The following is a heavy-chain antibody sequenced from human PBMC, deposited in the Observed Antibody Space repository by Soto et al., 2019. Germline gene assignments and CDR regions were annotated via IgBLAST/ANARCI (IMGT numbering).Heavy chain of an antibody. CDR2: ISTYNAKT. CDR3: VSVNEGVFYDSSGYFDY. CDR1: GYTFNKYG. J-gene: IGHJ4*02. D-gene: IGHD3-22*01. Sequence: QVQLVQSGAEVRKPGASVKVSCKASGYTFNKYGLNLLRQAPGQVLEWMGWISTYNAKTKYAQNVQDRVSMTIDTSTSTAYMELRGLRSDDTAVYYCVSVNEGVFYDSSGYFDYWGQGTLVTVSS. V-gene: IGHV1-18*04.